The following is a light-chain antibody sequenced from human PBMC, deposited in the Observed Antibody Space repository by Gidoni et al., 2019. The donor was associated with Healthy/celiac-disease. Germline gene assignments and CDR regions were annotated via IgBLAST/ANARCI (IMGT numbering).Light chain of an antibody. CDR2: AAS. V-gene: IGKV1-39*01. CDR1: QSISTY. Sequence: DIQMTQSPSSLSASVGDRVTITCRASQSISTYLNWYQQKPGKAPNLLIYAASSLQSGVPSRFSGSGSGTDFTLTISSLQPEDFATYYCQQSYSTRRTFAQGTKVEIK. CDR3: QQSYSTRRT. J-gene: IGKJ1*01.